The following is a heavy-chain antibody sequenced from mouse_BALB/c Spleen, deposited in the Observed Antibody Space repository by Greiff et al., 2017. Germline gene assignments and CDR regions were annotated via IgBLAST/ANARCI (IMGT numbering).Heavy chain of an antibody. CDR3: ARGNGTIDY. Sequence: EVKLVESGPELVKPGASVKISCKASGYTFTDYNMHWVKQSHGKSLEWIGYIYPYNGGTGYNQKFKSKATLTVDNSSSTAYMELRSLTSEDSAVYYCARGNGTIDYWGQGTTLTVSS. D-gene: IGHD2-1*01. CDR2: IYPYNGGT. CDR1: GYTFTDYN. J-gene: IGHJ2*01. V-gene: IGHV1S29*02.